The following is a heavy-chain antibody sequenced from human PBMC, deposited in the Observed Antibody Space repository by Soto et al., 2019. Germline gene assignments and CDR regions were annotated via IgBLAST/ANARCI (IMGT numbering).Heavy chain of an antibody. Sequence: ASVKVSCKASGYTFTSYDINWVRQATGQGLEWMGWMNPNSGNTGYAQKFQGRVTMTRNTSISTAYMELSSLRSEDTAVYYCARDSQWLVRIYYYGLDVWGQGTTVTVSS. D-gene: IGHD6-19*01. CDR3: ARDSQWLVRIYYYGLDV. J-gene: IGHJ6*02. CDR1: GYTFTSYD. CDR2: MNPNSGNT. V-gene: IGHV1-8*01.